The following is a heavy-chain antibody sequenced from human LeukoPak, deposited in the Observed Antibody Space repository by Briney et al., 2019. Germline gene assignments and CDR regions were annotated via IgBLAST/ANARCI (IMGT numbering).Heavy chain of an antibody. CDR2: INHSGST. J-gene: IGHJ6*03. CDR1: GGSFSGYY. CDR3: ARALQYIYYYYYYMDV. V-gene: IGHV4-34*01. Sequence: SETLSLTCAVYGGSFSGYYWSWIRQPPGKGLEWIGEINHSGSTNYNPSLKSRVTISVDTSKNQFSLKLSSVTAADTAVYYCARALQYIYYYYYYMDVWGKGTTVTVSS. D-gene: IGHD4-11*01.